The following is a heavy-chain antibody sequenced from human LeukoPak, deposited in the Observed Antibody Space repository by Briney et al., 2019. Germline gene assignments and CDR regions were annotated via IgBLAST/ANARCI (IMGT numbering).Heavy chain of an antibody. CDR2: ISASGGTT. CDR3: AKEPREYCSSTSCPNWREP. CDR1: GFTFSTYA. J-gene: IGHJ5*02. Sequence: PGGSLRLSCAASGFTFSTYAMSWVRQTPGKVLEWVSAISASGGTTYYADSVKRRFTISRDNSKNTLYLQINSLRADDTAVYYCAKEPREYCSSTSCPNWREPWGEGPLVTVSS. V-gene: IGHV3-23*01. D-gene: IGHD2-2*01.